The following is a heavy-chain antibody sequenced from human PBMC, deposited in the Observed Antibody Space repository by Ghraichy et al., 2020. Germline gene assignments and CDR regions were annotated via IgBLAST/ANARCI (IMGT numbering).Heavy chain of an antibody. CDR2: IYHSGST. J-gene: IGHJ4*02. CDR1: AGSISSYY. V-gene: IGHV4-59*08. Sequence: SETLSLTCAVSAGSISSYYCSWIRQPPGKGLEWIGYIYHSGSTNYNPSLKSRVTISVDTSKNQFSLKLSSVTAADTAVYYCARSSGWFVDYWGQGTLVTVSS. D-gene: IGHD6-19*01. CDR3: ARSSGWFVDY.